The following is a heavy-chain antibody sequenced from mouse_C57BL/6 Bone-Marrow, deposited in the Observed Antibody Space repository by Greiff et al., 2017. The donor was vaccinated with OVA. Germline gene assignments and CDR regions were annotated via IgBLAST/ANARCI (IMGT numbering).Heavy chain of an antibody. CDR2: IAPSDSYI. Sequence: VQRKQPGAELVRPGTSVKLSCKASGYTFTNYWMHWVKQRPGQGLEWIGVIAPSDSYINYNQKFKGRATLTVDTSSSTAYMHLSSLTSEDSAVYYCAHYGSRLYLHYWGQGTSLTVSS. V-gene: IGHV1-59*01. CDR1: GYTFTNYW. D-gene: IGHD1-1*01. J-gene: IGHJ2*02. CDR3: AHYGSRLYLHY.